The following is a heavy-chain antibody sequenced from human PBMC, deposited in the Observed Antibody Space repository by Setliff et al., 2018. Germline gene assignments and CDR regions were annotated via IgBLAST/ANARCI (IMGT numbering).Heavy chain of an antibody. CDR1: GYTFTSYG. CDR3: ARGGGWFGAQLYYYYGMDV. J-gene: IGHJ6*02. V-gene: IGHV1-18*01. CDR2: ISAYNGNT. Sequence: GASVKVSCKASGYTFTSYGISWVRQAPGQGLEWMGWISAYNGNTNYAQKLQGRVTMTTDTSTSTAYMELRSLRSDDTAVYYCARGGGWFGAQLYYYYGMDVWGQGTTVTVSS. D-gene: IGHD3-10*01.